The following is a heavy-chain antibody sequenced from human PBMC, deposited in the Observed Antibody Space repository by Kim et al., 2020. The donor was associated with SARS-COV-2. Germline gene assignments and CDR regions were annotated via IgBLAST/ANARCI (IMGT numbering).Heavy chain of an antibody. Sequence: NPTLKGRVTISVATSKNQFSLKLSSVTAADTAVYYCARFYKGSGWYFFDYWGQGTLVTVSS. CDR3: ARFYKGSGWYFFDY. J-gene: IGHJ4*02. D-gene: IGHD6-19*01. V-gene: IGHV4-34*01.